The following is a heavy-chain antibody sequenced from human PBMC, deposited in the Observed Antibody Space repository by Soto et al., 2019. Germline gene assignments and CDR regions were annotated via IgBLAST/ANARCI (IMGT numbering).Heavy chain of an antibody. CDR3: ARQTGALTTTAFTY. CDR2: IYPSDSDT. D-gene: IGHD3-22*01. Sequence: PGESLKISCKGSGYHFTNYWIGWVRQMPGKGLEWMGFIYPSDSDTRYSPSFQGQVTISADKSISTAYLQWSSLKASDTAMYYCARQTGALTTTAFTYWCQGPLVXXS. CDR1: GYHFTNYW. V-gene: IGHV5-51*01. J-gene: IGHJ4*02.